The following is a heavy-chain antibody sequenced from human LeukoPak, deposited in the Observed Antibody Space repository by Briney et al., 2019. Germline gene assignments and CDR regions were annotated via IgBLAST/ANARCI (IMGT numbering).Heavy chain of an antibody. CDR1: GGSISSSSYY. CDR3: ARRRVVAAALDY. D-gene: IGHD6-13*01. J-gene: IGHJ4*02. Sequence: SETLSLTCTVSGGSISSSSYYWGWIRQPPGKGLEWIGSIYYSGSTYYNPSLKSRVTISVDTSKNQFSLKLSSVTAADTAVYYCARRRVVAAALDYWGQGTLVTVSS. V-gene: IGHV4-39*01. CDR2: IYYSGST.